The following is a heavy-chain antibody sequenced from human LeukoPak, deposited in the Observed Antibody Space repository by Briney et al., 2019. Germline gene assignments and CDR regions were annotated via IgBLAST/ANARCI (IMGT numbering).Heavy chain of an antibody. Sequence: GGSLRLSCAASGFTFSSYSMNWVRQAPGKGMELVSYISSSSTIYYADSVKGRFTISRDNAKNSLFLQMNSLRAEDTAVYYCARDILTGYYTNDYWGQGTLVTVSS. D-gene: IGHD3-9*01. CDR3: ARDILTGYYTNDY. CDR2: ISSSSTI. V-gene: IGHV3-48*04. J-gene: IGHJ4*02. CDR1: GFTFSSYS.